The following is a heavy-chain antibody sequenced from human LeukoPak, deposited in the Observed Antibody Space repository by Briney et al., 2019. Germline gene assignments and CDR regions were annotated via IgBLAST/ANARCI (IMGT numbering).Heavy chain of an antibody. J-gene: IGHJ3*02. CDR1: GGSISSGGYF. D-gene: IGHD6-6*01. CDR2: IYYSGST. CDR3: ARDRPSRGSSSRLIPSDAFDI. Sequence: SETLSLTCTVSGGSISSGGYFWSWIRQHPGKGLEWIGYIYYSGSTYYNPSLKSRVTISVDTSKNQFSLKLSSVTAADTAVYYCARDRPSRGSSSRLIPSDAFDIWGQGTMVTVSS. V-gene: IGHV4-31*03.